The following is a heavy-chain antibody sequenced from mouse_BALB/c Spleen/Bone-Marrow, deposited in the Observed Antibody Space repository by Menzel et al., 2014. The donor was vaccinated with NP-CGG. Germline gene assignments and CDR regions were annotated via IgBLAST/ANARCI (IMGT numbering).Heavy chain of an antibody. CDR1: GFTFSDYY. CDR2: ISDGGSYT. V-gene: IGHV5-4*02. Sequence: EVKLVESGGGLVKPGGSLKLSCAASGFTFSDYYMYWVRQTQEKRLEWVATISDGGSYTYYPDSVKGRFTISRDNAKNNLYLRMSSLKSEDTAMYYCAREMAMDYWGQGTSVTVSS. CDR3: AREMAMDY. J-gene: IGHJ4*01.